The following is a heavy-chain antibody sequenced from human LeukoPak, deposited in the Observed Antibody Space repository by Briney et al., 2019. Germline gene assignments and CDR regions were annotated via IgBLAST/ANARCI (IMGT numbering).Heavy chain of an antibody. J-gene: IGHJ4*02. CDR3: ARPLGGDTAMVSLGY. D-gene: IGHD5-18*01. Sequence: PSETLSLTCAVYGGSFSGYYWSWIRQPPGKGLEWIGEINHSGSTNYNPSLKSRVTISVDTSKNQFSLKLSSVTAADTAVYYCARPLGGDTAMVSLGYWGQGTLVTVSS. CDR2: INHSGST. V-gene: IGHV4-34*01. CDR1: GGSFSGYY.